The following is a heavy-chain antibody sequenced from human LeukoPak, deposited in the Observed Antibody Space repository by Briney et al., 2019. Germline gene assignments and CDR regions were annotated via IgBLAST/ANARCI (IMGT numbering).Heavy chain of an antibody. J-gene: IGHJ4*02. D-gene: IGHD1-14*01. CDR3: ARVTGPHFDY. CDR2: ISAYNGNT. V-gene: IGHV1-18*01. Sequence: ASVKVSCKDSGYTFTSSGISWGRQALGQGLEWMGCISAYNGNTNYAQKLQGRVTMTTDTSTSTAYMELRSLRSDDTAVYYCARVTGPHFDYWGQGTLVTVSS. CDR1: GYTFTSSG.